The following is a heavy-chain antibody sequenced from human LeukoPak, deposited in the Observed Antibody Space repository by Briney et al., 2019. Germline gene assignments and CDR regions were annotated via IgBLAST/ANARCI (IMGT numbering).Heavy chain of an antibody. CDR1: GFMFSSSS. CDR2: ITGSGSTI. V-gene: IGHV3-48*01. CDR3: VRDYNWAFGY. Sequence: PGGSLRLSCAASGFMFSSSSLNWVRQAPGRGLEWVSYITGSGSTISYANSVKGRFTISRNNAKSSVYLQMHSLGAEDTAVYYCVRDYNWAFGYWGQGTLVTVSS. J-gene: IGHJ4*02. D-gene: IGHD1-1*01.